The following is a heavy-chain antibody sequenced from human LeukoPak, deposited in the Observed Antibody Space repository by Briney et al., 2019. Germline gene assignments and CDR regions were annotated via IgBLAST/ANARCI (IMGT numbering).Heavy chain of an antibody. CDR1: GVSVSSYY. D-gene: IGHD3-22*01. CDR2: IYDIGST. Sequence: SETLSLTCTVSGVSVSSYYWSWLRQPPGKGLEWVGYIYDIGSTKYNPSLKSRVTISVDTSKNPFSLKLSSVTAADTAVYQCARTYYYDSSGYLNHWFDPWGQGTLVTVSS. J-gene: IGHJ5*02. CDR3: ARTYYYDSSGYLNHWFDP. V-gene: IGHV4-59*08.